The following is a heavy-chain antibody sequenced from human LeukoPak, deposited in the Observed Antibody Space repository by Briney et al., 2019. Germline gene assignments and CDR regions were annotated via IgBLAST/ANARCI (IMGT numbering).Heavy chain of an antibody. CDR2: INPNSGGT. V-gene: IGHV1-2*02. D-gene: IGHD1-26*01. Sequence: ASVKVSCKASGYTFTGYYMHWMRQAPGQGLEWMGWINPNSGGTNYAQKFQGRVTMTRDTSISTAYMELSRLRSDDTAVYYCARAQAIVGATTIDYWGQGTLVTVSS. CDR1: GYTFTGYY. J-gene: IGHJ4*02. CDR3: ARAQAIVGATTIDY.